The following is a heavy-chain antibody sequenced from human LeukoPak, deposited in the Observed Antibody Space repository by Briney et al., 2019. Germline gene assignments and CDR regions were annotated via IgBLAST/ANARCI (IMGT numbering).Heavy chain of an antibody. J-gene: IGHJ6*02. CDR3: ARRAPGYSSGWYNPYYGMDV. CDR2: IYYSGST. D-gene: IGHD6-19*01. V-gene: IGHV4-59*08. CDR1: GGSISSYY. Sequence: SETLSLTCTVSGGSISSYYWSWIRQPPGKGLEWIGYIYYSGSTNYNPSLKSRVTISVDTSKNQFSLKLSSVTAADTAVYYCARRAPGYSSGWYNPYYGMDVWGQGTTVTVSS.